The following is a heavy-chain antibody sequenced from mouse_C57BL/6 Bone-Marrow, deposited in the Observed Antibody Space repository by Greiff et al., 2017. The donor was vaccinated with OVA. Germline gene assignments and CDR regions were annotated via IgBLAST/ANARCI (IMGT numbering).Heavy chain of an antibody. CDR2: ISYDGSN. D-gene: IGHD2-4*01. Sequence: EVQLQESGPGLVKPSQSLSLTCSVTGYSITSGYYWNWIRQFPGNKLEWMGYISYDGSNNYNPSLKNRISITRDTSKNQFFLKLNSVTTEDTATYYCARGPYDYDVAIYAMDYWGQGTSVTVSS. J-gene: IGHJ4*01. CDR3: ARGPYDYDVAIYAMDY. V-gene: IGHV3-6*01. CDR1: GYSITSGYY.